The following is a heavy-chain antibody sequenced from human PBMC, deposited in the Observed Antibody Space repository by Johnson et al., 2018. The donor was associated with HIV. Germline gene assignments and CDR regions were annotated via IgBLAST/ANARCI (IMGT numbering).Heavy chain of an antibody. V-gene: IGHV3-66*03. CDR1: GFTVSSNY. J-gene: IGHJ3*02. D-gene: IGHD7-27*01. Sequence: EQLVESGGGLIQPGGSLRLSCAASGFTVSSNYMSWVRQAPGKGLEWVSVIYSGGSTYYADSVKGRFTISRDNSKNTLYLQMNSLRAEDTAVYYCARSPLTGDPRGAFDIWGQGTMVTVSS. CDR2: IYSGGST. CDR3: ARSPLTGDPRGAFDI.